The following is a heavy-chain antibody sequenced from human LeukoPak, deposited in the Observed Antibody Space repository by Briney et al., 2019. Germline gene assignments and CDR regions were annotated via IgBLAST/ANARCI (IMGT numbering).Heavy chain of an antibody. CDR2: VNWNGGST. V-gene: IGHV3-20*04. Sequence: GGSLRLSCAASGFSFDDYGMSWVRQAPGKGLEWVSGVNWNGGSTGYADSVKGRFTISRDNAKNSLFLQMSSLRAEDTALYYCARGEWNAFDIWGQGTMVTVSS. J-gene: IGHJ3*02. D-gene: IGHD3-3*01. CDR3: ARGEWNAFDI. CDR1: GFSFDDYG.